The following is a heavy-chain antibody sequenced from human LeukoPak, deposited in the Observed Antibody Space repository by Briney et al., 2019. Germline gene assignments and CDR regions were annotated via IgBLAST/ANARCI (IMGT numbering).Heavy chain of an antibody. D-gene: IGHD3-10*01. V-gene: IGHV4-59*01. J-gene: IGHJ4*02. CDR1: GGSISSYY. Sequence: SETLSLTCTVSGGSISSYYWSWIRQPPGKGLEWIGYIYYSGSTNYNPSLKSRVTISVDTSKNQFSLKLSSVAAADTAVYYCARDGGSGALLYYWGQGTLVTVSS. CDR3: ARDGGSGALLYY. CDR2: IYYSGST.